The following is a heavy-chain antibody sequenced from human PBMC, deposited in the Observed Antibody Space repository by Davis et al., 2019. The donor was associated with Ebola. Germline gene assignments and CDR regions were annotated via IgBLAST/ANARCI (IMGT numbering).Heavy chain of an antibody. V-gene: IGHV5-51*01. CDR3: ARGVVGGPADY. Sequence: KVSCKGSGYSFTSYWIGWVRQMPGKGLEWMGTFCPTDSDVRYSPFFKGQVTMSGDNSISTAYLQWSSLETSDTAIYYCARGVVGGPADYWGQGTLVTVSS. J-gene: IGHJ4*02. CDR2: FCPTDSDV. CDR1: GYSFTSYW. D-gene: IGHD2-15*01.